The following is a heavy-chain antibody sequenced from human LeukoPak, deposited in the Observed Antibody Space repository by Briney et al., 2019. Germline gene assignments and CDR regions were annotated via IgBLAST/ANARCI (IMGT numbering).Heavy chain of an antibody. CDR3: ARDNYYDCSGYPYYFDY. V-gene: IGHV1-18*01. CDR1: GYTFTSYG. Sequence: ASVKVSCKASGYTFTSYGISWVRQAPGQGLEWMGWISAYNGNTNYAQKLQGRVTMTTDTSTSTAYMELRSLRSDDTAVYYCARDNYYDCSGYPYYFDYWGQGTLVTVSS. CDR2: ISAYNGNT. D-gene: IGHD3-22*01. J-gene: IGHJ4*02.